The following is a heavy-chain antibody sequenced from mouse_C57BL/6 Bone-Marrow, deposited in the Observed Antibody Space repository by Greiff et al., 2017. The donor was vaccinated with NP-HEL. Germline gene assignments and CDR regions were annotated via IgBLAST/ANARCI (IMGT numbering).Heavy chain of an antibody. CDR2: IYPGSGST. D-gene: IGHD1-1*01. CDR1: GYTFTSYW. V-gene: IGHV1-55*01. Sequence: VQLQQPGAELVKPGASVKMSCKASGYTFTSYWITWVKQRPGQGLEWIGDIYPGSGSTNYNEKFKSKATLTVDTSSSTAYMQLSSLTSEDSAVYYCARKGFITTVVATRYYFDYWGQGTTLTVSS. CDR3: ARKGFITTVVATRYYFDY. J-gene: IGHJ2*01.